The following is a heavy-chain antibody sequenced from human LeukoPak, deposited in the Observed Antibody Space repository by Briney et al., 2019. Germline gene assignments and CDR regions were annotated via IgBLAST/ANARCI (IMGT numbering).Heavy chain of an antibody. D-gene: IGHD4-11*01. J-gene: IGHJ4*02. CDR1: GYTFTSYY. CDR3: ARSPYSNDPFYYFDY. V-gene: IGHV1-46*01. CDR2: INPSGGST. Sequence: ASVKVSCKASGYTFTSYYMHWVRQAPGQGLEWMGIINPSGGSTSYAQKFQGRVTMTRDTSTSTVYMELSSLRSEDTAVYYCARSPYSNDPFYYFDYWGQGTLVTVPS.